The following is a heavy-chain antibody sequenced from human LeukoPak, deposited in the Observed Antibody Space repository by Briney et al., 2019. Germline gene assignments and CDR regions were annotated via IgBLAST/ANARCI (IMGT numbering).Heavy chain of an antibody. CDR1: GGSISSYY. Sequence: TSETLSLTCTVSGGSISSYYWSWVRQAPGKGLEWVSAISGSGGSTYYADSVKGRFTISRDNSKNTLYLQMNSLRAEDTAVYYCAKGSGGSYFSDWFDPWGQGTLVTVSS. D-gene: IGHD1-26*01. CDR3: AKGSGGSYFSDWFDP. CDR2: ISGSGGST. V-gene: IGHV3-23*01. J-gene: IGHJ5*02.